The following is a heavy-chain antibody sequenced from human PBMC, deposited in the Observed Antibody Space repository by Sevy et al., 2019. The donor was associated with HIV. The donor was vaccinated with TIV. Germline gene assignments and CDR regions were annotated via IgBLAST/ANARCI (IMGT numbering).Heavy chain of an antibody. CDR2: IYHTGST. J-gene: IGHJ3*02. D-gene: IGHD1-26*01. CDR1: GGSISSGGYS. Sequence: SETLSLTCAVSGGSISSGGYSWNWIRQPPGKGLEWIGYIYHTGSTYYNPSLKSRVTISVDSSKNQFSLKPDSVTAAATAVYYCARGSCKVVTPGNVLVIWRKGIMVTVSS. V-gene: IGHV4-30-2*01. CDR3: ARGSCKVVTPGNVLVI.